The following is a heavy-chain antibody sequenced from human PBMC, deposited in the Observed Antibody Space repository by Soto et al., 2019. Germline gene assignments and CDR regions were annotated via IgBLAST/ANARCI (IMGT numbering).Heavy chain of an antibody. CDR2: ISSSSSYI. CDR1: GFTFSSYS. D-gene: IGHD6-13*01. CDR3: ARDQVAAKLLDY. V-gene: IGHV3-21*01. Sequence: GGSLRLSCAASGFTFSSYSMNWVRQAPGKGLEWVSSISSSSSYIYYADSVKGRFTISRDNAKNSLYLQMNSLRAEDTAVYYCARDQVAAKLLDYWGQGTLVTVSS. J-gene: IGHJ4*02.